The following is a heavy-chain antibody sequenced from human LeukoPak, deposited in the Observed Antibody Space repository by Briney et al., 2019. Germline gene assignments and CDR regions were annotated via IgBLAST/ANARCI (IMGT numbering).Heavy chain of an antibody. CDR3: AKGPYSSSWYLEYYFDY. Sequence: GGSLRLSCAASGFTFDDYAMHWVRQAPGKGLEWVSRISWNSGSIGYADSVKGRFTISRDNAKNSLYLQMNSLRAEDTALYYCAKGPYSSSWYLEYYFDYWGQGTLVTVSS. J-gene: IGHJ4*02. D-gene: IGHD6-13*01. V-gene: IGHV3-9*01. CDR1: GFTFDDYA. CDR2: ISWNSGSI.